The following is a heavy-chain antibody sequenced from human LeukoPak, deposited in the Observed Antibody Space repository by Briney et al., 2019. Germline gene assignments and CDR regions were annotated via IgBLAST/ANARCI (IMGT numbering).Heavy chain of an antibody. CDR3: TFNLGSGSYAFDI. CDR1: VGSISSGYYN. Sequence: PSETLSLTCTVSVGSISSGYYNWAGTPNPPGRGWSGIGTIYYSGSTYYNPSLKSRVTISEDTSKNQFSLKLSSVTAADTAVYYCTFNLGSGSYAFDIWGQGTMVTVSS. CDR2: IYYSGST. J-gene: IGHJ3*02. V-gene: IGHV4-39*07. D-gene: IGHD3-10*01.